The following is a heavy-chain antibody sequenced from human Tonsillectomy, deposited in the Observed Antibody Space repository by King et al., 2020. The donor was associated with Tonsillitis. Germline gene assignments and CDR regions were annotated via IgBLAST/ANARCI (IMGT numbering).Heavy chain of an antibody. CDR1: GGSISNYY. CDR2: IHYTGRT. D-gene: IGHD1-14*01. Sequence: VQLQESGPGLVKPSETLSLTCTVSGGSISNYYWSWIRQPPGKGLEWIGFIHYTGRTNYDPSLKSLVTKSIDTSKNQFSLKLSSVTAADPAIYYCASSTTSYWYFDLWGRGTLVTFSS. V-gene: IGHV4-59*01. CDR3: ASSTTSYWYFDL. J-gene: IGHJ2*01.